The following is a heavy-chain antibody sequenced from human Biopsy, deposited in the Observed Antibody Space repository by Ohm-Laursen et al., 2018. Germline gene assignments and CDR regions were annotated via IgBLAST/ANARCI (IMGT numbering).Heavy chain of an antibody. CDR1: GFAFSYYG. D-gene: IGHD1-26*01. CDR3: AKGLYSGSYYYDS. V-gene: IGHV3-30*18. Sequence: SLRLSCAASGFAFSYYGLHWVRQAPGRGLEWVAAVSSDGKNKHYADSVQGRFTISRDNSKNTVDLQMNSLRAEDTAVYYCAKGLYSGSYYYDSWGQRTLVTVSS. CDR2: VSSDGKNK. J-gene: IGHJ4*02.